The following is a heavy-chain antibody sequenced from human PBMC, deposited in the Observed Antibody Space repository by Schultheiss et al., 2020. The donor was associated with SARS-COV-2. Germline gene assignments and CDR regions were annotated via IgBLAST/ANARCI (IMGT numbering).Heavy chain of an antibody. J-gene: IGHJ3*02. Sequence: SETLSLTCTVSGGSISSGGYSWSWIRQPPGKGLEWIGYIYYSGSTNYNPSLKSRVTISVDTSKNQFSLKLSSVTAADTAVYYCARYSRDSSGYYSLDAFDIWGQGTMVTVSS. D-gene: IGHD3-22*01. CDR1: GGSISSGGYS. V-gene: IGHV4-61*08. CDR2: IYYSGST. CDR3: ARYSRDSSGYYSLDAFDI.